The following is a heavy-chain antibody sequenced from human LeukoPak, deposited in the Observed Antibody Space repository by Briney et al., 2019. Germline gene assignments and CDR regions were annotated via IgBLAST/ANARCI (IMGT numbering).Heavy chain of an antibody. CDR1: GFTFSSYA. Sequence: GGSLRLSCAASGFTFSSYAMSWVRQAPGKGLEWVSAISGSGGSTYYADSVKGRFTISRDNSKNTLYPQMNSLRAEDTAVYYCAKDRSGSYSAFGYWGQGTLVTVSS. CDR3: AKDRSGSYSAFGY. D-gene: IGHD1-26*01. CDR2: ISGSGGST. V-gene: IGHV3-23*01. J-gene: IGHJ4*02.